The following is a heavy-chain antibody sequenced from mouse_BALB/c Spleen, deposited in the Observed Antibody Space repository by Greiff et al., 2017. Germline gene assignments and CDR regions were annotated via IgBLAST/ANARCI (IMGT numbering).Heavy chain of an antibody. D-gene: IGHD1-1*01. Sequence: VQLQESAAELARPGASVKMSCKASGYTFTSYTMHWVKQRPGQGLEWIGYINPSSGYTEYNQKFKDKTTLTADKSSSTAYMQLSSLTSEDSAVYYCARPYGSSSWFAYWGQGTLVTVSA. V-gene: IGHV1-4*02. J-gene: IGHJ3*01. CDR3: ARPYGSSSWFAY. CDR1: GYTFTSYT. CDR2: INPSSGYT.